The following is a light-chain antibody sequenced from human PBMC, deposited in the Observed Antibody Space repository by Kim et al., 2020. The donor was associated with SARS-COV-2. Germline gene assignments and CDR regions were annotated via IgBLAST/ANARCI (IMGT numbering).Light chain of an antibody. CDR2: GMS. CDR3: QQYGTSPRT. Sequence: SPGEGATLSCRASQSVSSTYLAWYQQKSGQAPRLLIYGMSNRATGIPDRFSGSGSGTDFTLTISRLEPEDFAVYYCQQYGTSPRTFGGGTKVDIK. V-gene: IGKV3-20*01. CDR1: QSVSSTY. J-gene: IGKJ4*01.